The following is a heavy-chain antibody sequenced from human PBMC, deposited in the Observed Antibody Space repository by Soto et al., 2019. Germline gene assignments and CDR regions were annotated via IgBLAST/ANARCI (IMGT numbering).Heavy chain of an antibody. CDR3: TRDPGYYYLAV. Sequence: GGSLRLSCAASGVSFSSYDMHWVRQATGKGLEWVSAIGTAGDTYYPGSVKGRFTISRETAKNSLYLQMNSLRAGDTAVYYCTRDPGYYYLAVWGKGTTVTVSS. V-gene: IGHV3-13*01. CDR1: GVSFSSYD. J-gene: IGHJ6*03. CDR2: IGTAGDT.